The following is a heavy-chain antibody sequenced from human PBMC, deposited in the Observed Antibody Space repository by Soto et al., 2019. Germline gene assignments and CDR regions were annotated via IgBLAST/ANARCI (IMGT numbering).Heavy chain of an antibody. J-gene: IGHJ2*01. CDR1: GYTLTELS. Sequence: ASVKVSCKVSGYTLTELSMHWVRQAPGKGLEWMGGFDPEDGETIYAQKFQGRVTMTADTSTGTAYMELSSLRSEDTAVYYCALDTMVGRWYFDLWGRGTLVTVSS. D-gene: IGHD2-15*01. CDR3: ALDTMVGRWYFDL. V-gene: IGHV1-24*01. CDR2: FDPEDGET.